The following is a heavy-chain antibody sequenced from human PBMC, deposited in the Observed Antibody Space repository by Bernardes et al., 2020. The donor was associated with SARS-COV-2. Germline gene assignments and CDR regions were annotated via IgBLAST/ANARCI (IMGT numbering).Heavy chain of an antibody. CDR3: ARTRVAVPGGDY. D-gene: IGHD6-19*01. V-gene: IGHV3-7*01. CDR2: IKQDGSEK. J-gene: IGHJ4*02. CDR1: GFTFSIFW. Sequence: GSLRLSFAASGFTFSIFWMNWVRQAPGKGLEWVANIKQDGSEKYYVESVKGRFTISRDNAKNSLYLQMNSLRAEDTAVYYCARTRVAVPGGDYWGQGTLVTVPS.